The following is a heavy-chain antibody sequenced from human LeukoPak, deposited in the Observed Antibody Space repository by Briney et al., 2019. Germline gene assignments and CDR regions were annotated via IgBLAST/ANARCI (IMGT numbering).Heavy chain of an antibody. Sequence: GGSLRLSCAASGFTFSNHTMTWVRQAPGKGLEWVSTISGSGGSTYYADSVKGRFTISRDNSKNTLYLQMNSLRAEDTAVYYCARVKNSKGYYYGMDVRGQGTTVTVSS. D-gene: IGHD1-7*01. CDR2: ISGSGGST. J-gene: IGHJ6*02. V-gene: IGHV3-23*01. CDR3: ARVKNSKGYYYGMDV. CDR1: GFTFSNHT.